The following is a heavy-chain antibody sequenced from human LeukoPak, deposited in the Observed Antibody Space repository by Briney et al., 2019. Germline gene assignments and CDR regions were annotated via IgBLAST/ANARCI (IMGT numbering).Heavy chain of an antibody. J-gene: IGHJ5*02. Sequence: ASVKVSCKASGYSFTNYDINWVRQAPGQGLEWMGWMNPNSDNTGYAQKFQDRVTMTRDTSISTAYMELSSLRSEDTAVYYCARDEVPAAMAGWFDPWGQGTLVTVSS. V-gene: IGHV1-8*02. CDR1: GYSFTNYD. D-gene: IGHD2-2*01. CDR3: ARDEVPAAMAGWFDP. CDR2: MNPNSDNT.